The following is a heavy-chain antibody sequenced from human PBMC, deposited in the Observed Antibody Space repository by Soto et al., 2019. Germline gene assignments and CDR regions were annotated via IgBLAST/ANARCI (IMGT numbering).Heavy chain of an antibody. J-gene: IGHJ4*02. CDR2: ISYDGSNK. CDR3: ARDHLTMVRVFDY. Sequence: GGSLRLSCAASGFPFSSYAMHWVRQAPGKGLEWVAVISYDGSNKYYADSVKGRFTISRDNSKNTLYLQMNSLRAEDTAVYYCARDHLTMVRVFDYWGQGTLVTVSS. D-gene: IGHD3-10*01. CDR1: GFPFSSYA. V-gene: IGHV3-30-3*01.